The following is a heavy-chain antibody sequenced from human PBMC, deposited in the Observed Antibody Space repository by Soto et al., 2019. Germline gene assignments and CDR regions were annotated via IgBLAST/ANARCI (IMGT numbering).Heavy chain of an antibody. CDR3: ARHAGGRYNWFDP. V-gene: IGHV5-10-1*01. D-gene: IGHD6-19*01. CDR2: IDPSDSYT. J-gene: IGHJ5*02. Sequence: GESLKISCKGSGYSFTSYWISWVRQMPGKGLEWMGRIDPSDSYTNYSPSFQGHVTISADKSISTAYLQWSSLNASDTAMYYCARHAGGRYNWFDPWGQGTLVTVSS. CDR1: GYSFTSYW.